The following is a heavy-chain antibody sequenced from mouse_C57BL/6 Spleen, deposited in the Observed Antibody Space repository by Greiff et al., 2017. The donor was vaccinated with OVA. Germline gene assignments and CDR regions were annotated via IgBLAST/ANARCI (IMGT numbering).Heavy chain of an antibody. D-gene: IGHD1-1*01. V-gene: IGHV8-12*01. Sequence: EVSGPGILQSSQTLSLTCSFSGFSLSTSGMGVSWIRQPSGKGLEWLAHIYWDDDKRYNPSLKSRLTISKDTSRNQVFLKITSVDTADAATYYCARSITTVVETSDFDVWGTGTTVTVSS. J-gene: IGHJ1*03. CDR1: GFSLSTSGMG. CDR3: ARSITTVVETSDFDV. CDR2: IYWDDDK.